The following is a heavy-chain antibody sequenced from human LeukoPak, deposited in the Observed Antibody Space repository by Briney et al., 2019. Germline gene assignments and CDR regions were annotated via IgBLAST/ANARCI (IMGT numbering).Heavy chain of an antibody. CDR1: GFTFSSYG. D-gene: IGHD3-3*01. V-gene: IGHV3-30*02. J-gene: IGHJ4*02. CDR2: IRYDGSNK. Sequence: SGGSLRLSCAASGFTFSSYGMHWVRQAPGKGREWGVFIRYDGSNKYYADSVKGRFTISRDNSKNTLYLQMNSLRAEDTAVYYCAKQGYDFWSGYSGYSNYFDYWGQGTLVTVSS. CDR3: AKQGYDFWSGYSGYSNYFDY.